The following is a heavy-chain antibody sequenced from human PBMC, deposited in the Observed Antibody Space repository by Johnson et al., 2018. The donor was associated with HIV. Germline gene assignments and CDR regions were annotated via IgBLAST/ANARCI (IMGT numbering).Heavy chain of an antibody. D-gene: IGHD6-13*01. J-gene: IGHJ3*02. CDR1: GFSFSSYA. CDR3: ARSGGYPNAFDM. Sequence: QMLLVESGGGLVQPGGSLRLSCAASGFSFSSYAMHWVRQAPGKGLEWVAVIWYDGSNKYYADSVKGRFTISRDNSKNTLYLQMNSLRAEDTAVYYCARSGGYPNAFDMWGQGTLVTVPA. CDR2: IWYDGSNK. V-gene: IGHV3-30*04.